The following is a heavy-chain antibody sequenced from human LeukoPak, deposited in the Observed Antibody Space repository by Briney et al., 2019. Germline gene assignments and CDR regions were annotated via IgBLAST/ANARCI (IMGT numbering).Heavy chain of an antibody. D-gene: IGHD3-3*01. J-gene: IGHJ4*02. Sequence: GGSLRLSCAASGFTFSSYWMHWVRQAPGKGLVWVSRINSDGSSTSYADSVKGRFTISRDNAKNTLYLQMNSLRAEDTAVYYCARVYPHYDFWSGYGDFDYWGQGTLVTVSS. CDR3: ARVYPHYDFWSGYGDFDY. V-gene: IGHV3-74*01. CDR1: GFTFSSYW. CDR2: INSDGSST.